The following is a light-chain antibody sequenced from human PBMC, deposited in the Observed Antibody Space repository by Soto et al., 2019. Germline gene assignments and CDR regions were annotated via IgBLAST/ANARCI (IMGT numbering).Light chain of an antibody. CDR2: GAS. V-gene: IGKV3-20*01. Sequence: EIVLTQSPGTLSLSPGERATLSCRASQSVSSSYLAWYQQKPGQAPRLLIYGASSRATGIPDRFSGSGSGTDFTLTNSRLEPEDFAVYYCQQYNNWPPITFGQGTRLEIK. CDR3: QQYNNWPPIT. J-gene: IGKJ5*01. CDR1: QSVSSSY.